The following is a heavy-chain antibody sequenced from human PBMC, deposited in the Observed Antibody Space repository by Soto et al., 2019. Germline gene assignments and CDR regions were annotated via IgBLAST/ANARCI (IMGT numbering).Heavy chain of an antibody. Sequence: ASVKVSCKASGGTFSSYAISWVRQAPGQGLEWMGWISANNGNTNYAQKLQGRVTITTDTSTSTAYMELRSLRSDDTAVYYCARAGIVERSQFDYWGQGTLVTVSS. V-gene: IGHV1-18*01. CDR3: ARAGIVERSQFDY. CDR1: GGTFSSYA. J-gene: IGHJ4*02. CDR2: ISANNGNT. D-gene: IGHD3-22*01.